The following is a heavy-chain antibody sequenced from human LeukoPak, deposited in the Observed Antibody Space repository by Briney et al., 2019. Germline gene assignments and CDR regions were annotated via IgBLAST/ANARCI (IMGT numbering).Heavy chain of an antibody. CDR3: AKGYGSYRSYYFDY. Sequence: PGGSLRLSCAASGFTFSSDSMNWVRQAPGKGLEWVSSISGSSSYIYYADSVKGRFTISRDNSKNTLYLQMNSLRAEDTAVYYCAKGYGSYRSYYFDYWGQGTLVTVSS. J-gene: IGHJ4*02. D-gene: IGHD3-16*02. CDR1: GFTFSSDS. V-gene: IGHV3-21*04. CDR2: ISGSSSYI.